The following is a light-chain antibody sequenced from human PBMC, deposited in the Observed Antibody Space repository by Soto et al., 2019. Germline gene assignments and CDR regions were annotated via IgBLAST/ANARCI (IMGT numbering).Light chain of an antibody. CDR1: SSDVGGYDY. CDR3: SSYSLITAYL. J-gene: IGLJ1*01. Sequence: QSVLTQPASVSGSPGQSITISCTGTSSDVGGYDYVSWYQLHPGKAPKLMVFEVSNRPSGVSYRFSGSKSGNTASLTISGLQAEDETDYFCSSYSLITAYLFGTGTKLTVL. V-gene: IGLV2-14*01. CDR2: EVS.